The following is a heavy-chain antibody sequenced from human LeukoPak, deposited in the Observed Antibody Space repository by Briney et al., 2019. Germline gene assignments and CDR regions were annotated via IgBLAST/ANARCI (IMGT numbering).Heavy chain of an antibody. D-gene: IGHD3-10*01. V-gene: IGHV3-53*01. CDR1: GFTVSSNY. Sequence: GGSLRLSCAASGFTVSSNYMSWVRQAPGKGLEWVSVIYSGGSTYYADSVKGRFTISRDNSKNTLYLQMNSLRAEDTAVYYCAKPNVLLWFGELPTFDYWGQGTLVTVSS. CDR3: AKPNVLLWFGELPTFDY. CDR2: IYSGGST. J-gene: IGHJ4*02.